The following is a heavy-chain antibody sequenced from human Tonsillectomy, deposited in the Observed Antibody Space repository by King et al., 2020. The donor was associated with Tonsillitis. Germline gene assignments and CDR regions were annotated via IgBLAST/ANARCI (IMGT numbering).Heavy chain of an antibody. CDR3: AKHITIFGVIIVGLYAGGDRDAFDI. V-gene: IGHV3-30*02. CDR1: GFTFTSYD. J-gene: IGHJ3*02. CDR2: IRYDGSNK. Sequence: VQLVESGGGVVQPGGSLRLSCAASGFTFTSYDMHWVRQAPGKGLEWVAFIRYDGSNKYYADSVKGRFTISRDNSKNTLSLQMNSLKPEDTAVYYCAKHITIFGVIIVGLYAGGDRDAFDIWGQGTMVTVSS. D-gene: IGHD3-3*01.